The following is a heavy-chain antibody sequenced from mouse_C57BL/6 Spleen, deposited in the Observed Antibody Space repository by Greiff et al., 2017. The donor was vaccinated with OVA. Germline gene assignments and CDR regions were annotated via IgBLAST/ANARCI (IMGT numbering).Heavy chain of an antibody. J-gene: IGHJ4*01. Sequence: EVQLQQSGPELVKPGASVKISCKASGYTFTDYYMNWVKQSHGKSLEWIGDINPNNGGTSYNQKFKGKATLTVDKSSSTAYMELRSLTSEDSAVYYCASSIYYDYDYYAMDYWGQGTSVTVSS. D-gene: IGHD2-4*01. CDR3: ASSIYYDYDYYAMDY. V-gene: IGHV1-26*01. CDR2: INPNNGGT. CDR1: GYTFTDYY.